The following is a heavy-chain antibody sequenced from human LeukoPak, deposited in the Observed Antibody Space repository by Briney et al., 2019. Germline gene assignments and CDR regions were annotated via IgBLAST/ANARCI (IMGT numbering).Heavy chain of an antibody. Sequence: PSETLSLTCTVSGGSISSSSYYWSWIRQPPGKGLEWIGYIYYSGSTNYNPSLKSRVTISVDTSKNQFSLKLSSVTAADTAVYYCARQLGYCSSTSCYTGFDPWGQGTLVTVSS. CDR3: ARQLGYCSSTSCYTGFDP. J-gene: IGHJ5*02. D-gene: IGHD2-2*02. CDR1: GGSISSSSYY. CDR2: IYYSGST. V-gene: IGHV4-61*01.